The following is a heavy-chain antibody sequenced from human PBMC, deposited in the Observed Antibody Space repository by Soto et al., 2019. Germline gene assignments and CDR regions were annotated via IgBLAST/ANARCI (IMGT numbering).Heavy chain of an antibody. J-gene: IGHJ3*02. CDR1: GFTFSSYW. V-gene: IGHV3-74*01. CDR2: INSDGSST. D-gene: IGHD2-2*01. CDR3: ARVGLGEGYCSSTSCYNAFDI. Sequence: EVQLVESGGGLVQPGGSLRLSCAASGFTFSSYWMHWVRQAPGKGLVWVSRINSDGSSTSYADSVKGRFTISRDNAKNTLYLQMNSLRAEDTAVYYCARVGLGEGYCSSTSCYNAFDIWCQGTMVTVSS.